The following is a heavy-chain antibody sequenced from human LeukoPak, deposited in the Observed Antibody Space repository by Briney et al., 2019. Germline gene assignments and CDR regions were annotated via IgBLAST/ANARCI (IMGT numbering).Heavy chain of an antibody. CDR3: AREDRWELLAGFDY. CDR2: ISSSGSTI. CDR1: GFTFSSYE. Sequence: GGSLRLSCAASGFTFSSYEMNWVRQAPGKGLEWVPYISSSGSTIYYADSVKGRFTISRDNAKNSLYLQMNSLRAEDTAVYYCAREDRWELLAGFDYWGQGTLVTVSS. J-gene: IGHJ4*02. D-gene: IGHD1-26*01. V-gene: IGHV3-48*03.